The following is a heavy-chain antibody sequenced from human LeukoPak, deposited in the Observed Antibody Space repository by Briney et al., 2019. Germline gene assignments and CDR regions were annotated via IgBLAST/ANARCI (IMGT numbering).Heavy chain of an antibody. D-gene: IGHD4-17*01. V-gene: IGHV3-7*01. CDR2: IEYDGKKL. CDR1: GFTFSNFW. J-gene: IGHJ5*02. Sequence: GGSLRLSCEVSGFTFSNFWMSWVRQAPGKGLEWVAFIEYDGKKLDHADSVKGRFTISRDNAKNSLYLQMNSLRAEDTAVYYCAREADYGDNSWFDPWGQGTLVTVSS. CDR3: AREADYGDNSWFDP.